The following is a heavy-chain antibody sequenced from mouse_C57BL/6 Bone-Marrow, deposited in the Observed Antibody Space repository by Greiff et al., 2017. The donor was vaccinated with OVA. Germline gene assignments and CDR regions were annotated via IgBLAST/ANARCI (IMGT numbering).Heavy chain of an antibody. CDR1: GYTFTSYW. CDR3: ARKGAMDDYDGY. D-gene: IGHD2-4*01. Sequence: QVQLQQPGAELVRPGSSVKLSCKASGYTFTSYWMDWVKQRPGQGLEWIGNIYPSDSETHYHQKFKNKVTLTVDNSSSTAYMQLSSLTSEDSTVYYCARKGAMDDYDGYWGQGTTLTVSS. J-gene: IGHJ2*01. V-gene: IGHV1-61*01. CDR2: IYPSDSET.